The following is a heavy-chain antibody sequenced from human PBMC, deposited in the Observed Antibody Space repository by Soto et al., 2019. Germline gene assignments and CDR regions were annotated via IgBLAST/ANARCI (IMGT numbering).Heavy chain of an antibody. J-gene: IGHJ4*02. CDR3: ARHGYSYGGGYFDY. CDR2: IYSGGSA. Sequence: EVQLVESGGGLVQPGGSLRLSCAASGFTVSSNYMSWVRQAPGKGLEWVSVIYSGGSAYYADSVKGRFTISRDNSKTTLDLQMNSLRAEDTAVYYCARHGYSYGGGYFDYWGQGTLVTVSS. V-gene: IGHV3-66*04. CDR1: GFTVSSNY. D-gene: IGHD5-18*01.